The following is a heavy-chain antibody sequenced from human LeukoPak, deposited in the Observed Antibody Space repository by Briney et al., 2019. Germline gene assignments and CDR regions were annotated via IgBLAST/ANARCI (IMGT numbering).Heavy chain of an antibody. CDR2: INPSGGST. CDR3: ARADGYDWAVGY. CDR1: GYTFTSYY. V-gene: IGHV1-46*01. J-gene: IGHJ4*02. D-gene: IGHD5-12*01. Sequence: ASVKVSCKASGYTFTSYYMHWVRQGPGQGLEWMGIINPSGGSTSYAQKFQGRVTMTRDTSTSAVYMELSSLRSEDTAVYYFARADGYDWAVGYWGQGTLVTVSS.